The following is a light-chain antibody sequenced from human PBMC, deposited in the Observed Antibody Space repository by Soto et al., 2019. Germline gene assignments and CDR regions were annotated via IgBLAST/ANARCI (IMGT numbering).Light chain of an antibody. CDR2: WAS. Sequence: DIVMTQSPDSLAVPLGERSTIDCKSSQSVLYSSSNKNYLAWYQQKPGQPPKLLIYWASTRESGVPDRFSGSGSGTDFTLTISSLQAEDVAVYYCQQYYSTWTCGQGTKVDIK. J-gene: IGKJ1*01. CDR1: QSVLYSSSNKNY. V-gene: IGKV4-1*01. CDR3: QQYYSTWT.